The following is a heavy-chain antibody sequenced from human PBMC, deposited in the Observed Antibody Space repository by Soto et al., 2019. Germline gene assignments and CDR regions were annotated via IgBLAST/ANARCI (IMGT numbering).Heavy chain of an antibody. CDR2: IAYDGSNR. Sequence: QVQLVESGGGVVQPGRSLRLSCAASGFSISRSAMHWVRQAPGKGLEWVAVIAYDGSNRWYADSAKGRFTISRDNSKNTVYLQMSILRGEDTAVYYCARDLQAGTDNVNWFAPWGQGTLVTVSS. CDR3: ARDLQAGTDNVNWFAP. D-gene: IGHD1-1*01. CDR1: GFSISRSA. V-gene: IGHV3-30*04. J-gene: IGHJ5*02.